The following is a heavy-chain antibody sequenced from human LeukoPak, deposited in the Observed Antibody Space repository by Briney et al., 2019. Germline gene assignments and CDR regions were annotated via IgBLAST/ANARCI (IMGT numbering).Heavy chain of an antibody. CDR3: ARLSVQRYYDSSGYFDY. Sequence: PSETLSLTCTVSGGSISSYYWSWIRQPPGMGLEWIGYIFYSGSTNYNPSLKSRVTISVDTSKNQFSLKLSSVTAADTAVYYCARLSVQRYYDSSGYFDYWGQGTPVTVSS. J-gene: IGHJ4*02. D-gene: IGHD3-22*01. CDR2: IFYSGST. V-gene: IGHV4-59*08. CDR1: GGSISSYY.